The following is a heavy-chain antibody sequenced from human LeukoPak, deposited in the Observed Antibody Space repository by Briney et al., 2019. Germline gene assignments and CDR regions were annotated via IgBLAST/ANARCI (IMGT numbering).Heavy chain of an antibody. J-gene: IGHJ4*02. CDR2: IKEDGSEK. D-gene: IGHD2-2*01. Sequence: PGGSLRLSCAASGFILSRYWMSWVRQAPGKGLEWVANIKEDGSEKNYVDSVKGRFTISRDTSKNSLYLQMNSLRAEDLAVYYCARGSSFGYWGQGTLVTVSS. CDR1: GFILSRYW. CDR3: ARGSSFGY. V-gene: IGHV3-7*01.